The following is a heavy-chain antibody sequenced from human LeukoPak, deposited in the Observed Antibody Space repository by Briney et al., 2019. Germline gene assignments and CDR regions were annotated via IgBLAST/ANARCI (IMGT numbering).Heavy chain of an antibody. V-gene: IGHV4-38-2*02. D-gene: IGHD1-26*01. CDR1: GYSISSGYY. CDR2: IYHSGST. J-gene: IGHJ3*02. Sequence: PSETLSLTCTVSGYSISSGYYWGWIRQPPGKGLEWIGSIYHSGSTYYNPSLKSRVTISVDTSKNHFSLKLSSVTAADTAVYYCASVGGSYFAFDIWGQGTMVTVSS. CDR3: ASVGGSYFAFDI.